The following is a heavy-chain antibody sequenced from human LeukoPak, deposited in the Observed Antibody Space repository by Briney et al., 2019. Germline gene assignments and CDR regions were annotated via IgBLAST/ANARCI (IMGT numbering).Heavy chain of an antibody. CDR3: ARPPMVRGLKNAFDI. Sequence: PSETLSLTCAVYGGSFSGYYWSWIRQPPGKGLEWIGEINHSGSTNYNPSLKSRVTISVDTSKNQFSLKLSSVTAADTAVYYCARPPMVRGLKNAFDIWGQGTMVTVSS. D-gene: IGHD3-10*01. CDR2: INHSGST. V-gene: IGHV4-34*01. CDR1: GGSFSGYY. J-gene: IGHJ3*02.